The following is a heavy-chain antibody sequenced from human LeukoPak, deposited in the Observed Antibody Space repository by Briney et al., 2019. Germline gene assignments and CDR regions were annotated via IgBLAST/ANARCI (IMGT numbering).Heavy chain of an antibody. J-gene: IGHJ4*02. Sequence: PSETLSLTCTVSGGSISSSSYYWGWIRQPPGKGLEWIGSIYYSGSTYYNPSFKSRVTISVDTSKNQFSLKLSSVTAADTAVYYCARLYTVTTVYPPAFYFDYWGQGTLVTVSS. V-gene: IGHV4-39*01. CDR2: IYYSGST. CDR1: GGSISSSSYY. D-gene: IGHD4-17*01. CDR3: ARLYTVTTVYPPAFYFDY.